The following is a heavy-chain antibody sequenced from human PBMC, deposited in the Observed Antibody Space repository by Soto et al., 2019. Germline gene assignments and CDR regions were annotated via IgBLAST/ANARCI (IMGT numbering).Heavy chain of an antibody. CDR3: ARGTFRQFDC. V-gene: IGHV4-30-4*01. D-gene: IGHD6-6*01. J-gene: IGHJ4*02. CDR2: IYYSGSI. Sequence: LTCNVSGGSISSGDYFWSWIRQTPGKGLEWIGYIYYSGSIYYNPSLKSRITISVDMSKNQFPLKLSSVTAADTAVYFCARGTFRQFDCWGKGTPVTVSS. CDR1: GGSISSGDYF.